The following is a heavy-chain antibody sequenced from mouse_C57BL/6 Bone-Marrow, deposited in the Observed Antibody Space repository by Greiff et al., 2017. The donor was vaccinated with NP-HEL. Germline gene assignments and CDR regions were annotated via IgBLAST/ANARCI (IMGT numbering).Heavy chain of an antibody. CDR2: ISSDGGCT. V-gene: IGHV5-6*01. J-gene: IGHJ1*03. D-gene: IGHD1-1*01. Sequence: EVKLVESGRDLVKPGGSLKLSCAASGFTFSSYCMSCVRQTPDKRLEWVATISSDGGCTYYTDSVKGRFTISRDTAKNTLYLQMSSWKSEDKAMYYCARDEYGTSFWYFDVWGTGTTVTVSS. CDR1: GFTFSSYC. CDR3: ARDEYGTSFWYFDV.